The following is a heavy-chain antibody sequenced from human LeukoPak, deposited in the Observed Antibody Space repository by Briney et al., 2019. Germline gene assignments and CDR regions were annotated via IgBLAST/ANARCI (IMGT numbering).Heavy chain of an antibody. J-gene: IGHJ6*02. D-gene: IGHD2-2*01. CDR3: VRGGYCSGTSCAHYDGMDV. Sequence: GGSLRLSCAASGFTFSNYWMTWVRQGPGKGLEWVANIKPGGNEKYYVDSVKGRFTISRDNSMNTLYMQMNSLRGEDAAVYYCVRGGYCSGTSCAHYDGMDVWGQGTTVTVSS. V-gene: IGHV3-7*01. CDR1: GFTFSNYW. CDR2: IKPGGNEK.